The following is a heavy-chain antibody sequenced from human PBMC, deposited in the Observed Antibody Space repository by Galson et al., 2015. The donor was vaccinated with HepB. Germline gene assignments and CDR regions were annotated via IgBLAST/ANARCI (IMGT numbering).Heavy chain of an antibody. CDR1: GYTFTSYY. D-gene: IGHD3-10*01. Sequence: SCKASGYTFTSYYTHWVRQAPGQGLEWMGIINPSGGSTSYAQKFQGRVTMTRDTSTSTVYMELSSLRSEDTAVYYCARIYYYGSGKHNWFDPWGQGTLVTVSS. J-gene: IGHJ5*02. CDR3: ARIYYYGSGKHNWFDP. CDR2: INPSGGST. V-gene: IGHV1-46*03.